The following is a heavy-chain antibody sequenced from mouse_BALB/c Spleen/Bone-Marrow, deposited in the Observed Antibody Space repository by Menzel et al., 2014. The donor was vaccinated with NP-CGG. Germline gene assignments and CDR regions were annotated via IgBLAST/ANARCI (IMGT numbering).Heavy chain of an antibody. V-gene: IGHV1S56*01. Sequence: QVHVKQSGPELVKPGALVKISCKASGYTFTSYDINWVKQRPGQGLEWIGWICPGDGSTKYNEKFKGKATLTADNSSSTAYMQLSSLTSENSAVYFCARRANYWYFDVWGAGTTVTVSS. D-gene: IGHD3-3*01. CDR2: ICPGDGST. CDR3: ARRANYWYFDV. CDR1: GYTFTSYD. J-gene: IGHJ1*01.